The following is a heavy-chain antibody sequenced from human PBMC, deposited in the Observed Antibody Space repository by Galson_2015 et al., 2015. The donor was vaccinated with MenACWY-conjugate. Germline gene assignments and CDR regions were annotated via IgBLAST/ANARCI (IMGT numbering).Heavy chain of an antibody. CDR1: GDSISSNVW. CDR2: ISHTGST. J-gene: IGHJ1*01. V-gene: IGHV4-4*01. CDR3: ARRLRSDCYCFQH. Sequence: LTCAISGDSISSNVWWNWVRQPPGEGLEWIAEISHTGSTNYNPSLKSRVTMSVDKSKNQFSLDLSSVTAADTAVYCCARRLRSDCYCFQHWGQGTLVTVSS. D-gene: IGHD2-21*02.